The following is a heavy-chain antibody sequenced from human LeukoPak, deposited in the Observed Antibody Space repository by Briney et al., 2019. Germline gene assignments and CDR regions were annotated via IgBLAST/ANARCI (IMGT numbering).Heavy chain of an antibody. CDR2: IAGGDDR. V-gene: IGHV3-23*01. CDR1: GFIFRPYA. CDR3: ARDKVAY. J-gene: IGHJ4*02. Sequence: GGSLRLSCAASGFIFRPYAMSWVRQAPGKGLEWVAGIAGGDDRFYADSVKGRFSISRDNSKNTVDLQMNSLRAEDTAVYYCARDKVAYWGQGTLVTVSS.